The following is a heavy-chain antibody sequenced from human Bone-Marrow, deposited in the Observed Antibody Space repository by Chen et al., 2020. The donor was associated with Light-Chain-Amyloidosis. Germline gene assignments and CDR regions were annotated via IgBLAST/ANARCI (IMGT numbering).Heavy chain of an antibody. CDR2: IHHGVNT. CDR1: DFSISNGYY. J-gene: IGHJ5*02. V-gene: IGHV4-38-2*02. D-gene: IGHD3-10*01. Sequence: QVQLQESGPGVVKPSETLSLTCPVSDFSISNGYYWSWIRQTPERGLEWIGSIHHGVNTYYNPSLGGRLTISQDTSKNLFALRLTSVTAADTAVYSCAGGEVTMVRELIITSWFDPWGQGTLVTVSS. CDR3: AGGEVTMVRELIITSWFDP.